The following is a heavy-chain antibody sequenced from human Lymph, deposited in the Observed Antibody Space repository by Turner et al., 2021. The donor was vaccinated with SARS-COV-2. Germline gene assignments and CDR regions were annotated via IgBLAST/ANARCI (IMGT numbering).Heavy chain of an antibody. CDR1: CGSISSSSSS. V-gene: IGHV4-39*01. Sequence: QLQESGSALLKPSESLSRTCSLSCGSISSSSSSWGRIRQPRGKGLECNGSIYISGSTYYNPSLKSQVTMSVDTSKNQFSLNLSSVTATDTAVYYCARNAYDIWSGYFSVSAFGIWGQGTIVTVSS. CDR2: IYISGST. D-gene: IGHD3-3*01. J-gene: IGHJ3*02. CDR3: ARNAYDIWSGYFSVSAFGI.